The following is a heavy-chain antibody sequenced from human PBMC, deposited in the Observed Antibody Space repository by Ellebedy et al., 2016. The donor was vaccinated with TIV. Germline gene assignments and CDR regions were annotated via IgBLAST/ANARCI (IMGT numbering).Heavy chain of an antibody. Sequence: GGSLRLXXAASGFTFGSYGMHWVRRAPGKGLEWVANIFYDGSNINYADSVKGRFTIFRENIKNTLYLQMNALRAEDTALYYCARDYSGYYVFDYWGQGTLVTVSS. V-gene: IGHV3-33*01. CDR1: GFTFGSYG. D-gene: IGHD3-22*01. CDR2: IFYDGSNI. J-gene: IGHJ4*02. CDR3: ARDYSGYYVFDY.